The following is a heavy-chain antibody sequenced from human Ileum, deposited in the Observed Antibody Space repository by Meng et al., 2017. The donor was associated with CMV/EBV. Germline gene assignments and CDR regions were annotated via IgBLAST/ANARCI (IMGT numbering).Heavy chain of an antibody. J-gene: IGHJ4*02. CDR3: AKDCSSTSCYGYFDY. V-gene: IGHV4-39*07. CDR1: GGSISSSSYY. D-gene: IGHD2-2*01. Sequence: SETLSLTCTVSGGSISSSSYYWGWIRQPPGKGLEWIGSIYYSGSTYYNPSLNSRVTISVDTSKNQFSLKLSSVTAADTAVYYCAKDCSSTSCYGYFDYWGQGTLVTVSS. CDR2: IYYSGST.